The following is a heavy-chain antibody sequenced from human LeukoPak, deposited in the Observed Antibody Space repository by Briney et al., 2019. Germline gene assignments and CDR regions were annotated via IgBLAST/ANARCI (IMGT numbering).Heavy chain of an antibody. CDR3: ARGSGPTLTTVDY. Sequence: GRSLRLSCAASGFTVSRNSTNSVRQAPGRGLEWVSSISSSSSYIYYADSMKGRFTISRDNDENSLFLQMNSLRAEDTAVYYCARGSGPTLTTVDYWGQGTLVTVSS. J-gene: IGHJ4*02. D-gene: IGHD4-17*01. CDR2: ISSSSSYI. CDR1: GFTVSRNS. V-gene: IGHV3-21*01.